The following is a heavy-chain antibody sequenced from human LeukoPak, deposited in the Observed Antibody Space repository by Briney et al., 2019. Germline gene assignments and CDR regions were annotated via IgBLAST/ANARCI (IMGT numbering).Heavy chain of an antibody. V-gene: IGHV4-30-2*01. CDR1: GGSISSAGYY. CDR2: IYHSGST. D-gene: IGHD3-3*01. Sequence: SQTLSLTCTVSGGSISSAGYYWSWIRQPPGKGLEWIAYIYHSGSTYYNPSLKSRVTISVDRSKNQFSLKLSSVTAADTAVYYCARGNDFWSASLDYWGQGTLVTVSS. J-gene: IGHJ4*02. CDR3: ARGNDFWSASLDY.